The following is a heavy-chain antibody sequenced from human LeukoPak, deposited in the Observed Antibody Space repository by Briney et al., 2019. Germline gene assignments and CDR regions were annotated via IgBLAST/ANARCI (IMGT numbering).Heavy chain of an antibody. CDR2: INPSGGST. D-gene: IGHD2-8*01. CDR1: GYTFTSYY. J-gene: IGHJ5*02. CDR3: AREEWEYCTNGVCHNWFDP. Sequence: ASVKVSCKASGYTFTSYYMHWVRQAPGQGLEWMGTINPSGGSTSYAQKFQGRVTMTRDMSTSTVYMELSSLRSEDTAVYYCAREEWEYCTNGVCHNWFDPWGQGTLVTVSS. V-gene: IGHV1-46*01.